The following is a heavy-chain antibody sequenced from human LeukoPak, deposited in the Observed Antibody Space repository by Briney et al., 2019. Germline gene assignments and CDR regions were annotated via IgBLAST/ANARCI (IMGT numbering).Heavy chain of an antibody. D-gene: IGHD3-22*01. CDR2: VTSSGST. V-gene: IGHV3-23*01. CDR1: GLTFSNYA. Sequence: GGSLRLSCAASGLTFSNYAMTWARQAPGKGLEWVSAVTSSGSTYYADSVKGRFTISRDNSKNTLYLQVNSLRAEDTAVYYCARIRYDSTASYFDYWGQGTLVTVSS. J-gene: IGHJ4*02. CDR3: ARIRYDSTASYFDY.